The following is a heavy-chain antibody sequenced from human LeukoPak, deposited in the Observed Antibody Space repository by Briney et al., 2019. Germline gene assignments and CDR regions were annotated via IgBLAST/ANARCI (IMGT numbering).Heavy chain of an antibody. J-gene: IGHJ3*02. CDR3: AKDGCPTCYHWDAFDI. CDR2: ISYDGSTK. D-gene: IGHD2-2*01. Sequence: GGSLRLSCTASGFTFSTYGMHWVRQAPGKGLEWVTLISYDGSTKYYSDSVKGRFTLSRDNSKNTLYLQMNSLRAEDTALYYCAKDGCPTCYHWDAFDIWGQGTMVTVSS. V-gene: IGHV3-30*18. CDR1: GFTFSTYG.